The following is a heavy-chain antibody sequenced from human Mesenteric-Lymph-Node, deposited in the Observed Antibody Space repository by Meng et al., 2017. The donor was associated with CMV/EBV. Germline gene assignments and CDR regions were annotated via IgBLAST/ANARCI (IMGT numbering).Heavy chain of an antibody. Sequence: GESLKISCEASGYRFTSYWIGWVRQLPGKGLEWMGIIYPDDSDIRYSPSFQGQVTISADKSISTAYLQWSSLKASDTAMYYCARVVRYQLLNDYWGQGTLVTVSS. J-gene: IGHJ4*02. CDR1: GYRFTSYW. V-gene: IGHV5-51*01. CDR3: ARVVRYQLLNDY. D-gene: IGHD2-2*01. CDR2: IYPDDSDI.